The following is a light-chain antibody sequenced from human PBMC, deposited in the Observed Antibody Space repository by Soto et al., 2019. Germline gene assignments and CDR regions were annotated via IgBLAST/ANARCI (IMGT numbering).Light chain of an antibody. CDR3: SSYTSRSTWL. CDR2: EVS. CDR1: SSDVGAYNY. Sequence: QSALTQPVSVSGSPGQSITISCTGSSSDVGAYNYVSWYQQHPGKAPKVMIYEVSNRPSGVSNRFSGSKSGNTASLTISGLQAEDEADYYCSSYTSRSTWLFGGGTKLTVL. J-gene: IGLJ3*02. V-gene: IGLV2-14*01.